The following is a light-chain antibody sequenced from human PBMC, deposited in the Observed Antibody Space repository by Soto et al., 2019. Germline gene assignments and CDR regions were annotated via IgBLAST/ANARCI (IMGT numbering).Light chain of an antibody. CDR2: AAS. J-gene: IGKJ1*01. CDR3: QQSYSTPRT. CDR1: QSISNY. Sequence: DIQMTQSPSSLSASVGDRVTITCRASQSISNYLNWYQQKPGKAPNLLIYAASSLQSVVPLRFSGSGSGTDFTLTISSLQPEDFATYYCQQSYSTPRTFGQGTKVDIK. V-gene: IGKV1-39*01.